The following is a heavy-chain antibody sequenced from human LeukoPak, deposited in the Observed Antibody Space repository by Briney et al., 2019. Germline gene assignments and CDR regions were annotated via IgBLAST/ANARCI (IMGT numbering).Heavy chain of an antibody. CDR1: GFTFDAYA. CDR3: AKDIRRVRIQLWSNPLYYYFAMDV. J-gene: IGHJ6*02. D-gene: IGHD5-18*01. V-gene: IGHV3-43*02. CDR2: ISGDGGST. Sequence: GGSLRLSCAASGFTFDAYAMHWVRQAPGKGLEWVSLISGDGGSTYYADSVKGRFTISRDNSKNSLYLQMNSLRTEDTALYYCAKDIRRVRIQLWSNPLYYYFAMDVWGQGTTVTVSS.